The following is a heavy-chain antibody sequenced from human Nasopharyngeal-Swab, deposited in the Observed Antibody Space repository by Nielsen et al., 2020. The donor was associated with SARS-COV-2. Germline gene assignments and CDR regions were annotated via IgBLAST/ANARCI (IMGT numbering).Heavy chain of an antibody. V-gene: IGHV1-24*01. CDR1: GYTLTELS. Sequence: ASVKVSCKVSGYTLTELSMHWVRQAPGKGLEWMGGFDPEDGETIYAQKFQGRVTMTEDTSTDTAYMELSSLRSEDTAVYYCARDPVVPAALMYGMDVWGQGTTVTVSS. CDR3: ARDPVVPAALMYGMDV. D-gene: IGHD2-2*01. J-gene: IGHJ6*02. CDR2: FDPEDGET.